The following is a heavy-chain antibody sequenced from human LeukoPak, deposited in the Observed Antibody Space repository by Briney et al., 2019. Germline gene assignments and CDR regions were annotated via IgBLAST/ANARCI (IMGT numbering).Heavy chain of an antibody. J-gene: IGHJ3*02. Sequence: SDTLSLTCTGSGGSIASYYWSWIRQSPGKRLEWIASINYSGRTKLNPSLQSRVTISLDMSNNHFSLQLRSVTAADTAIYYCARLLDYDNSGDPDTLDIWGQGTMVTVFS. CDR3: ARLLDYDNSGDPDTLDI. D-gene: IGHD3-22*01. CDR1: GGSIASYY. V-gene: IGHV4-59*01. CDR2: INYSGRT.